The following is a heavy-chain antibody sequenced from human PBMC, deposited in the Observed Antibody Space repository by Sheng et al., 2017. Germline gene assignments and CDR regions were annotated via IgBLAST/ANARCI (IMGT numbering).Heavy chain of an antibody. J-gene: IGHJ4*02. V-gene: IGHV3-23*01. CDR3: AKDPHYYGSGMNY. CDR2: ISGSGGST. Sequence: EVQLLESGGGLVQPGGSLRLSCAASGFTFSSYAMSWVRQAPGKGLECVSAISGSGGSTYYADSVKGRFTISRDNSKNTLYLQMNSLRAEDTAVYYCAKDPHYYGSGMNYWGQGTLVTVSS. CDR1: GFTFSSYA. D-gene: IGHD3-10*01.